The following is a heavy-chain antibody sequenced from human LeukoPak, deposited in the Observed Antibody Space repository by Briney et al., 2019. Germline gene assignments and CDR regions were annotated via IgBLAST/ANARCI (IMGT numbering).Heavy chain of an antibody. J-gene: IGHJ5*02. CDR3: ARGLLTEYGWELRRFDP. V-gene: IGHV1-8*03. CDR2: MNPNSGNT. CDR1: GHTFTSYD. Sequence: ASVKVSCKASGHTFTSYDINWVRQATGQGLEWMGWMNPNSGNTGYAQKFQGRVTITRNSSISTAYMELSSLRSEDTAVYYCARGLLTEYGWELRRFDPWGQGTLVTVSS. D-gene: IGHD1-26*01.